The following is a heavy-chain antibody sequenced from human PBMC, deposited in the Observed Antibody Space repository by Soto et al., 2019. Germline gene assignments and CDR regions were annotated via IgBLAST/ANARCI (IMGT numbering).Heavy chain of an antibody. V-gene: IGHV1-18*04. CDR3: ARGRRIMIRLCAMDL. CDR1: GYTFTSYG. Sequence: ASVKVSCKASGYTFTSYGISWVRQAPGQGLEWMGWISPYNGNTNYAQKLQGRVTMTTDTSTSTAYMELRSLRADDSAVYYCARGRRIMIRLCAMDLWGQGTTVTVSS. D-gene: IGHD3-16*01. J-gene: IGHJ6*02. CDR2: ISPYNGNT.